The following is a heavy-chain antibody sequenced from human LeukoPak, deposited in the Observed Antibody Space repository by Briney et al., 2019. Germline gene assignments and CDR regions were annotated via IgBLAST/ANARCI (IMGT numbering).Heavy chain of an antibody. D-gene: IGHD1-26*01. V-gene: IGHV1-69*05. J-gene: IGHJ5*02. CDR3: ARDQSPELGHWFDP. CDR1: GGTFSSYA. Sequence: SVKVSCKASGGTFSSYAISWERQAPGQGLEWMGGIIPIFGTANYAQKFQGRVTITTDESTSTAYMELSSLRSEDTAVYYCARDQSPELGHWFDPWGQGTLVTVSS. CDR2: IIPIFGTA.